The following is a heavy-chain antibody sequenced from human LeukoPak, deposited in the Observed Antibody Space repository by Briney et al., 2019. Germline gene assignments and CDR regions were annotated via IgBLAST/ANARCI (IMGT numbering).Heavy chain of an antibody. V-gene: IGHV3-74*03. CDR2: INTDGSIT. CDR1: GFTFSTYL. CDR3: ASLGTLVP. J-gene: IGHJ5*02. Sequence: GGSLRLSCAASGFTFSTYLMHWVRHAPGKGLVWVSRINTDGSITAYADSVKGRFTISRDNAKNTLYLQMNSLRDEDTAVYYCASLGTLVPWGQGTLVTVSS. D-gene: IGHD3-9*01.